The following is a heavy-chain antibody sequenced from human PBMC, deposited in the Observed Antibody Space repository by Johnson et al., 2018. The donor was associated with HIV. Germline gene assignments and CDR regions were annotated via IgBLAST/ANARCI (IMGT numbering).Heavy chain of an antibody. V-gene: IGHV3-7*05. CDR3: ARAQA. CDR1: GFLFSSQW. Sequence: VQLVEFGGGLVQPGGSLRLSCAASGFLFSSQWMSWVRQAPGKGPEWVASIKEDGGAIYYADSVEGRFTISRDNTKESLYLQMNNLRAEDTAVYYCARAQAWGQGTMVIVSS. J-gene: IGHJ3*01. CDR2: IKEDGGAI.